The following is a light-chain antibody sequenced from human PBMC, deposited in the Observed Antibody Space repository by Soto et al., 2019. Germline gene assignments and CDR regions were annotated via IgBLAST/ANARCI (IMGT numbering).Light chain of an antibody. J-gene: IGLJ2*01. CDR3: GTWDSSLSAVV. V-gene: IGLV1-51*01. Sequence: QSVLTQPPSVSAAPGHKVTISCSGSSSNIGNNYVSWYQQLPGTAPKLLIYDNNKRPSGIPDRFSGSKSGTSATLGITGLQTGDEADYYCGTWDSSLSAVVFGGGTKLNVL. CDR1: SSNIGNNY. CDR2: DNN.